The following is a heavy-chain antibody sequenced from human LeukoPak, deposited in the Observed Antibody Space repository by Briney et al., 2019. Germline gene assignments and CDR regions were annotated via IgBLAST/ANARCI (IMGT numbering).Heavy chain of an antibody. D-gene: IGHD6-13*01. Sequence: ASVKVSCKASGYTLTGNYMHWVRQAPGQGREWMGWVNPKSGSTNYAQKFQGRVTMTRDTSISTAYMELSRLRSDDTAVYYCVLAAAGLNWFDPWGQGTLVIVSS. J-gene: IGHJ5*02. CDR1: GYTLTGNY. V-gene: IGHV1-2*02. CDR3: VLAAAGLNWFDP. CDR2: VNPKSGST.